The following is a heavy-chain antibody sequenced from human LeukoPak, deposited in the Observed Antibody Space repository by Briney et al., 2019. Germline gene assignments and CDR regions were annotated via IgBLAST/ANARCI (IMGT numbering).Heavy chain of an antibody. CDR1: GFTVSSNY. CDR3: ARWGSVGYSGYDLFDS. Sequence: GGSLRLSCAASGFTVSSNYMNWVRQAPGKGLEWVSVIYGGGNTDYADSVKGRFTISRDNSKNALYLQMNSLRAEDTAVYYCARWGSVGYSGYDLFDSWGQGTLVTVSS. V-gene: IGHV3-66*01. CDR2: IYGGGNT. D-gene: IGHD5-12*01. J-gene: IGHJ4*02.